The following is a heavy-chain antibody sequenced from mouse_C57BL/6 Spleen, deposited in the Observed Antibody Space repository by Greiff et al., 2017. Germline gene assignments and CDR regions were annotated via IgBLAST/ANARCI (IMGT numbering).Heavy chain of an antibody. CDR2: ISSGGSYT. CDR1: GFTFSSYG. V-gene: IGHV5-6*01. Sequence: EVKLMESGGDLVKPGGSLKLSCAASGFTFSSYGMSWVRQTPDKRLEWVATISSGGSYTYYPDSVKGRFTISRDNAKNTLYLQMSSLKSEDTAMYYCAHPEGYWGQGTSVTVSS. CDR3: AHPEGY. J-gene: IGHJ4*01.